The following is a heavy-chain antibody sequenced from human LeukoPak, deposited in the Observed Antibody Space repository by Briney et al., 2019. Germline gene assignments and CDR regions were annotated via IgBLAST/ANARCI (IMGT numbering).Heavy chain of an antibody. V-gene: IGHV4-61*02. Sequence: TLAPPRPVFGGSIRRRSYDWGSTGPRAGKGLERIWRIYTSGSTNYNPCLKIRVTTSVETSKNQFSLKRSSVTAADTAVDYCARSDYDFRSGANWFDPWGQGTLVTVSS. CDR1: GGSIRRRSYD. J-gene: IGHJ5*02. CDR3: ARSDYDFRSGANWFDP. CDR2: IYTSGST. D-gene: IGHD3-3*01.